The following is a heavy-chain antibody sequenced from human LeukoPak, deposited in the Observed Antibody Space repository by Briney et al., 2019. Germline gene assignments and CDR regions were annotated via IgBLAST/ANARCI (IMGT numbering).Heavy chain of an antibody. CDR1: GFTFSSYS. J-gene: IGHJ4*02. Sequence: GGSLRLSCAASGFTFSSYSVNWVRQAPGKGLEWVSSISSSSSYIYYADSVKGRFTISRDNAKDSLYLQMNSLRAEDTAVYYCARDLYSYGYVGDYWGQGTLVTVSS. V-gene: IGHV3-21*01. CDR2: ISSSSSYI. D-gene: IGHD5-18*01. CDR3: ARDLYSYGYVGDY.